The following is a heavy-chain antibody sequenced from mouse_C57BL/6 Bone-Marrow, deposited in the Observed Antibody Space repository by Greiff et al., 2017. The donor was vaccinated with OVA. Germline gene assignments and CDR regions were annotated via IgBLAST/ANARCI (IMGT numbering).Heavy chain of an antibody. D-gene: IGHD2-3*01. CDR3: AREEGYYRFAY. Sequence: QVQLQQPGAELVMPGASVKLSCKASGYTFTSYWMHWVKQRPGQGLEWIGEIDPSDSYTNSNQKFKGKSTLTVDKSSSTAYMQLSSLTSEDSAVYYRAREEGYYRFAYWGQGTLVTVSA. J-gene: IGHJ3*01. CDR2: IDPSDSYT. CDR1: GYTFTSYW. V-gene: IGHV1-69*01.